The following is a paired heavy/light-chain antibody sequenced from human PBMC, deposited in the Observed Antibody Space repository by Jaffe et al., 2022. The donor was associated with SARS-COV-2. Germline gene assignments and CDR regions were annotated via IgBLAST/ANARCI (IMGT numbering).Light chain of an antibody. V-gene: IGKV1-39*01. CDR2: AAS. J-gene: IGKJ2*01. CDR1: QSISSY. Sequence: DIQMTQSPSSLSASVGDRVTITCRASQSISSYLNWYQQKPGKAPKLLIYAASSLQSGVPSRFSGSGSGTDFTLTISSLQPEDFATYYCQQSYSTPLTFGQGTKLEIK. CDR3: QQSYSTPLT.
Heavy chain of an antibody. J-gene: IGHJ5*02. Sequence: QVQLQESGPGLVKPSQTLSLTCTVSGGSISSGGYYWSWIRQHPGKGLEWIGYIYYSGSTYYNPSLKSRVTISVDTSKNQFSLKLSSVTAADTAVYYCARDGNNCSGGSCYSSGWFDPWGQGTLVTVSS. V-gene: IGHV4-31*03. CDR1: GGSISSGGYY. CDR3: ARDGNNCSGGSCYSSGWFDP. CDR2: IYYSGST. D-gene: IGHD2-15*01.